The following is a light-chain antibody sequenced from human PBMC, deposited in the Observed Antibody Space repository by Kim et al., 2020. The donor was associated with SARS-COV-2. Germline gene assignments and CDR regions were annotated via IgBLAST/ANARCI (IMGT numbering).Light chain of an antibody. CDR2: DVT. CDR1: SSDVGRYDY. Sequence: QSALTQPASVSGSPGQSITIPCTGTSSDVGRYDYVCWYQHLPGKAPKLIFYDVTRRPSGVSDRFSGSKSGNTASLTISGLQAGDEAAYYCSSFTTTTTLVFGGGTQLTVL. CDR3: SSFTTTTTLV. J-gene: IGLJ2*01. V-gene: IGLV2-14*03.